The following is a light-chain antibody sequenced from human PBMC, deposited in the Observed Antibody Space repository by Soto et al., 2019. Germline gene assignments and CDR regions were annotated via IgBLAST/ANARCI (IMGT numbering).Light chain of an antibody. CDR2: AAS. J-gene: IGKJ4*01. V-gene: IGKV1-39*01. CDR1: QSISSY. CDR3: QQSYSTPLT. Sequence: IQMTQSPSSLSASVGDRVTITCRASQSISSYLNWYQQKPGKAPKLLIYAASSLQSGVPSRFSGSGSGTDFTPTISSLQPEDFATYYCQQSYSTPLTFGGGTRVDVK.